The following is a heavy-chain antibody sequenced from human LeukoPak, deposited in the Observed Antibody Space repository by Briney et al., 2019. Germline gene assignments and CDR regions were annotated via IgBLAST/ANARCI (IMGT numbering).Heavy chain of an antibody. CDR3: AKSLTYYHENSDSI. Sequence: GGSLRLSCAASGFIASSNYMTWARQAPGKGLEWVSVIYKDGRTFYADSVKGRFTISRDNSKNTLYLQMNSLRAEDTAVYYCAKSLTYYHENSDSIWGQGTLVTVSS. CDR2: IYKDGRT. CDR1: GFIASSNY. D-gene: IGHD3-22*01. V-gene: IGHV3-53*01. J-gene: IGHJ4*02.